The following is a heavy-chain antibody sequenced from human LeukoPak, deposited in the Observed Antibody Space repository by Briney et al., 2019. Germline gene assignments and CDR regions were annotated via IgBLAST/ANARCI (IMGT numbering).Heavy chain of an antibody. CDR2: ISPNNGGT. Sequence: ASVKVSCKASGYTFSDYYIHWVRQAPGQGLEWMGWISPNNGGTKYAQKFQDRVTMTRDTSISTAFLDLSRLRADDTAVFYCARGWQYYFDNRSFDNWGQGTLVTVSS. CDR1: GYTFSDYY. V-gene: IGHV1-2*02. J-gene: IGHJ4*02. D-gene: IGHD3-22*01. CDR3: ARGWQYYFDNRSFDN.